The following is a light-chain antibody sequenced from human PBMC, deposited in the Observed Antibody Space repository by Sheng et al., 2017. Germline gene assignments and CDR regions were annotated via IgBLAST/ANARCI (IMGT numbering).Light chain of an antibody. CDR1: ILSKQY. V-gene: IGLV3-25*03. J-gene: IGLJ2*01. CDR3: QSADKSGSYRI. Sequence: SFELTQPPSVSLSPGQTAKITCSGEILSKQYAYWYQHKPGQAPVVIIYKDTERSSGIPERFSGSSSGTTVTLTISGVQAEDEADYYCQSADKSGSYRIFGGGTKLAVL. CDR2: KDT.